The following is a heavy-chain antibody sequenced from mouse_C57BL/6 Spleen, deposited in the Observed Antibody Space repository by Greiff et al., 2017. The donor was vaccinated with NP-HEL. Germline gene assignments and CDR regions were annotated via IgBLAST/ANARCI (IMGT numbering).Heavy chain of an antibody. CDR3: TTFSGTWY. J-gene: IGHJ2*01. CDR2: IDPENGDT. Sequence: VQLQQSGAELVRPGASVKLSCTASGFNIKDDYMHWVKQRPEPGLEWIGWIDPENGDTEYASKFQGKATITADTSSNTAYLQLSSLTSEDTAVYYCTTFSGTWYWGQGTTLTVSS. V-gene: IGHV14-4*01. D-gene: IGHD4-1*01. CDR1: GFNIKDDY.